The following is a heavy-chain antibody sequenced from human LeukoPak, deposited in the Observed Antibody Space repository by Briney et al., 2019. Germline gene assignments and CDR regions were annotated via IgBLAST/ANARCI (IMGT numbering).Heavy chain of an antibody. J-gene: IGHJ4*02. Sequence: SETLSLTCAVYGGSFSGYYWSWIRQPPGKGLEWIGEINHSGSTNYNPSLKSRVTISVDTSKNQFSLKLSSVTAADTAVYYCASASYRSYPHPYFDYWGQGTLVTVSS. V-gene: IGHV4-34*01. CDR2: INHSGST. CDR3: ASASYRSYPHPYFDY. CDR1: GGSFSGYY. D-gene: IGHD1-26*01.